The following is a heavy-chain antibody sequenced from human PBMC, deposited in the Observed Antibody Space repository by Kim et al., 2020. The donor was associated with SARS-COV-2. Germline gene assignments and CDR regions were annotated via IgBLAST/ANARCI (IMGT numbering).Heavy chain of an antibody. CDR1: GYTFTSYA. CDR3: ARDTFGAITMVRGVSDY. V-gene: IGHV7-4-1*02. J-gene: IGHJ4*02. CDR2: INTNTGNP. D-gene: IGHD3-10*01. Sequence: ASVKVSCKASGYTFTSYAMNWVRQAPGQGLEWMGWINTNTGNPTYAQGFTGRFVFSLDTSVSTAYLQISSLKAEDTAVYYCARDTFGAITMVRGVSDYWGQGTLVTVSS.